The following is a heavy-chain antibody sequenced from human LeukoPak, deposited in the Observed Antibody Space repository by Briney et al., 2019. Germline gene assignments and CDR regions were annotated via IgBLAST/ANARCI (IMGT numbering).Heavy chain of an antibody. D-gene: IGHD3-22*01. Sequence: SETLSLTCTVSGGSFSSSDYYWGWIRQPPGKGLEWIGSIYYSGTTCYNPSLKSRVTISVDTSKNQFSLKLSSVTAADTAVYYCARDTYYYDSSGYSNFDYWGQGTLVTVSS. V-gene: IGHV4-39*07. CDR1: GGSFSSSDYY. J-gene: IGHJ4*02. CDR3: ARDTYYYDSSGYSNFDY. CDR2: IYYSGTT.